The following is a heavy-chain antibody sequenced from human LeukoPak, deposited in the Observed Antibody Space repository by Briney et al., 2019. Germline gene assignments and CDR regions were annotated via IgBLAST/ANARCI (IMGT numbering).Heavy chain of an antibody. V-gene: IGHV4-59*11. Sequence: SETLSLTCTVSGAFTSTHYWSWVRQPLGKGLEWIGYVFYSGNSNYNPSFTSRLTMSVDTSKTQFSLKLTSVTAADTAVYYCARIDPLGYSDLWGQGTLVTVSS. CDR3: ARIDPLGYSDL. CDR2: VFYSGNS. CDR1: GAFTSTHY. J-gene: IGHJ4*02.